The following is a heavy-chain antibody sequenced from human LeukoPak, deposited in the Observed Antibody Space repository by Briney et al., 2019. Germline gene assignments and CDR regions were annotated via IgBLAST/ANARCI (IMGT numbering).Heavy chain of an antibody. CDR2: ISGGGGNI. CDR3: ARDFNWAFDF. Sequence: GGSLRLSCAASGFIFSSYSMNWVRQAPGKGLEWISYISGGGGNIHYADSVEGRFTISRDNAKNSVYLQMYSLRAEDSAVYYCARDFNWAFDFWGRGILVTVSS. D-gene: IGHD1-1*01. J-gene: IGHJ4*02. CDR1: GFIFSSYS. V-gene: IGHV3-48*01.